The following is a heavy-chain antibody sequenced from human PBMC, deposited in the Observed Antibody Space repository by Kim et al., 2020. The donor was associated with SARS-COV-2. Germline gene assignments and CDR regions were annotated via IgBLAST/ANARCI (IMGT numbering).Heavy chain of an antibody. CDR3: ARRSYCSSTSCSAPVDY. CDR2: IYPGGSDT. Sequence: GESLKISCKGSGYSFTSYLIGWVRQMPGKGLEWMGIIYPGGSDTRYSPSFQGQVTISADKSISTAYLQWSSLKASDTAMYYCARRSYCSSTSCSAPVDYWGQGTLVTVSS. D-gene: IGHD2-2*01. J-gene: IGHJ4*02. V-gene: IGHV5-51*01. CDR1: GYSFTSYL.